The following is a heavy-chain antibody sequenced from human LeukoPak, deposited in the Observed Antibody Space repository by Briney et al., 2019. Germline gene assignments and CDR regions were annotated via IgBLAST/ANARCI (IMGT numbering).Heavy chain of an antibody. V-gene: IGHV6-1*01. J-gene: IGHJ4*02. CDR3: ARDLRYGYCSGGSCYPFDY. Sequence: SQTLSLTCAISGDSVSSNSAAWNWIRQSPSRGLEWLGRTYYRSKWYNDYAVSVKSRITINPDTSKNQFSLQLNSVTPEDTAVYYCARDLRYGYCSGGSCYPFDYWGQGTLVTVSS. CDR1: GDSVSSNSAA. D-gene: IGHD2-15*01. CDR2: TYYRSKWYN.